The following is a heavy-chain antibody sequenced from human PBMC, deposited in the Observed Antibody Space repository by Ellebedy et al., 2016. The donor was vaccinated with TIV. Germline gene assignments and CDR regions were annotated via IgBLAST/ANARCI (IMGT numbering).Heavy chain of an antibody. D-gene: IGHD6-13*01. Sequence: SETLSLTCTVSGGSISSGDYYWSWIRQPPGKGLEWIGYIYYSGSTYYNPSLKSRVTISVDTSKNQFSLKLSSVTAADTAVYYCARVAAAAGTFYYGMDVWGQGTTVTVSS. CDR3: ARVAAAAGTFYYGMDV. V-gene: IGHV4-30-4*01. J-gene: IGHJ6*02. CDR1: GGSISSGDYY. CDR2: IYYSGST.